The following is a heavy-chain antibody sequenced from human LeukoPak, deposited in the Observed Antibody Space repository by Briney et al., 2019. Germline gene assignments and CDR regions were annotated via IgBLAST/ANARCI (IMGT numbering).Heavy chain of an antibody. J-gene: IGHJ4*02. V-gene: IGHV4-34*01. Sequence: KTSETLSLTCAVHGGAFSGYYWSWIRQLPGKGLDWIGEINHSGSTNYNPSLKSRVTISVDTSKNQFSLKLSSVTAADTAVYYCARVQRGYCSGGSCYSDYWGQGTLVTVSS. CDR3: ARVQRGYCSGGSCYSDY. CDR2: INHSGST. CDR1: GGAFSGYY. D-gene: IGHD2-15*01.